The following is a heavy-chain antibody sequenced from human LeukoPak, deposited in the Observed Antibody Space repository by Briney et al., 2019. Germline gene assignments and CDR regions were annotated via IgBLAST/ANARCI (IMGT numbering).Heavy chain of an antibody. Sequence: SETLSLTCTVSGGSISSYYWSWIRQPPGKGLEWIGYIYYSGSTNYNPSLKSRVTISVDTSKSQFSLKLSSVTAADTAVYYFARDVDYGDYGWFDPWGQGTLVTVSS. V-gene: IGHV4-59*01. J-gene: IGHJ5*02. CDR1: GGSISSYY. CDR2: IYYSGST. D-gene: IGHD4-17*01. CDR3: ARDVDYGDYGWFDP.